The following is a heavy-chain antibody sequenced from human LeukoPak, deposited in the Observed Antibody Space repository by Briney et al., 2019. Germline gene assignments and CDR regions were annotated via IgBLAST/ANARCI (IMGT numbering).Heavy chain of an antibody. J-gene: IGHJ5*02. D-gene: IGHD2-15*01. V-gene: IGHV4-39*07. Sequence: SETLSLTCTVSGGRINNHYWGWIRQPPGKGLEWIGSIYYSGNTYYNPSLKSRVTISVDTSKNQFSLKLSSVTAADTAVYYCATLVVVAATPVGWFDPWGQGTLVTVSS. CDR3: ATLVVVAATPVGWFDP. CDR2: IYYSGNT. CDR1: GGRINNHY.